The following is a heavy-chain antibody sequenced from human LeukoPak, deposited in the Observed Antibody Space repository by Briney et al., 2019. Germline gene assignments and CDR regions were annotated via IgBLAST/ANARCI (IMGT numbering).Heavy chain of an antibody. V-gene: IGHV3-74*01. CDR2: NNGDGSTT. D-gene: IGHD2-15*01. CDR3: ARDPRNVGLAP. J-gene: IGHJ5*02. Sequence: PGGSLRLSCVASGFSLSGYRMYWVRQAPGKGLMYISRNNGDGSTTNYADVVKGRFTMSRDNVKNTLYLQMNSLRVEDTAVYYCARDPRNVGLAPWGQGTLVTVSS. CDR1: GFSLSGYR.